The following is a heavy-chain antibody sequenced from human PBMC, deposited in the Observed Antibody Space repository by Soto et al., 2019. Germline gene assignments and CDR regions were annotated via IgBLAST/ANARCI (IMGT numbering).Heavy chain of an antibody. J-gene: IGHJ1*01. V-gene: IGHV3-30-3*01. CDR1: GFTFSSYA. CDR3: ARDLDSSWYARYFQH. Sequence: PGGSLRLSCAASGFTFSSYAMHWVRQAPGKGLEWVAVISYDGSNKYYADSVKGRFTISRDNSKNTLYLQMNSLRAEDTAVYYCARDLDSSWYARYFQHWGQGTLVTVS. D-gene: IGHD6-13*01. CDR2: ISYDGSNK.